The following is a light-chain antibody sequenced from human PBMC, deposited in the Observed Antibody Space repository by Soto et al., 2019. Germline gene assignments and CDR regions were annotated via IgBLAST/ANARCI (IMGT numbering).Light chain of an antibody. CDR3: QSYDDSLSAFV. J-gene: IGLJ1*01. CDR1: SSNIGAIYG. CDR2: VNT. Sequence: QSALTQPPSVSGAPGQRVTISCTGSSSNIGAIYGVHWYQQLPGTAPKLLIYVNTNRPSGVPDRFSASKSGTSASLAITGLQAQDEADYHCQSYDDSLSAFVFGTGTKVTVL. V-gene: IGLV1-40*01.